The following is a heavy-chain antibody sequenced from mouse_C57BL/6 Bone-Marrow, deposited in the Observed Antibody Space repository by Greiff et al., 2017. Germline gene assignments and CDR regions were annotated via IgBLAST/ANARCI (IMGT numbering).Heavy chain of an antibody. D-gene: IGHD1-1*01. J-gene: IGHJ3*01. CDR2: IYPGAGDT. CDR3: ARSGLLRRGLAY. CDR1: GYAFSSYW. V-gene: IGHV1-80*01. Sequence: VQLQQSGAELVKPGASVKISCKASGYAFSSYWMNWVKQRPGKGLEWIGQIYPGAGDTNYNGTFKGKATLTADNYSSTAYMQLSSLTSEDSAVYFCARSGLLRRGLAYWGEGTLVTVAA.